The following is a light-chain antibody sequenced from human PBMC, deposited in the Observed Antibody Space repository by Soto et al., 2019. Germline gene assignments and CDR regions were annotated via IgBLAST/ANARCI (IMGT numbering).Light chain of an antibody. J-gene: IGKJ5*01. CDR2: DVA. V-gene: IGKV3-11*01. Sequence: EIVLTQSPGTLSLSPGERATLSCRASQSSSSNSLAWYQQKPGQAPRLLLYDVATRATGIPARFSGSGSATVFTLTISSLEPEDFAVYYCQQFSTWPLITFGLGTRLEIK. CDR1: QSSSSN. CDR3: QQFSTWPLIT.